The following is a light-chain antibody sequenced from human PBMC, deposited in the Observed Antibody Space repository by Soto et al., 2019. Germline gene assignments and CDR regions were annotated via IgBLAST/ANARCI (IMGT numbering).Light chain of an antibody. V-gene: IGKV3-15*01. CDR3: QQYQNWPLT. CDR2: GAS. J-gene: IGKJ4*01. Sequence: EIVVTQSPATLSVSPGERATLSCRASQSVRSNLAWYQQKPGQAPRLLIYGASTRATGIPARFSGSGSGTEFTLSISSLQSEDVAVYYCQQYQNWPLTFGGGTKVDI. CDR1: QSVRSN.